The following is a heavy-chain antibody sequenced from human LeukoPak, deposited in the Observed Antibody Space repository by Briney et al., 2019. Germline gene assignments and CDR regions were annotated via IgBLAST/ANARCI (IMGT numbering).Heavy chain of an antibody. CDR1: GFTFSSYW. Sequence: GGSLRLSCAASGFTFSSYWMHWVRQAPGKGLEWVSRIKYDGSSTTYVDSVKGRFTISRDNAKNTLYLQMNSLRGEDTAEYYCGRSDWIDPWGQGTLVTVSS. V-gene: IGHV3-74*01. CDR2: IKYDGSST. J-gene: IGHJ5*02. CDR3: GRSDWIDP.